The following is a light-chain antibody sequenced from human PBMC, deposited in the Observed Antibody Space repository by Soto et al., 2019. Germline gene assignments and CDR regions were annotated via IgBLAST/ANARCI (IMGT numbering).Light chain of an antibody. J-gene: IGKJ1*01. V-gene: IGKV3-20*01. CDR3: YQYGSTPPT. Sequence: EIVLTQSPGTLSLSPGERATLSCRASQSVSSSYLAWYQQKPGQAPRLLIWGVSNRATGIPDRFSGSGSGTDFTLTISRLEPEDFVVFYCYQYGSTPPTFGQGTKVDTK. CDR2: GVS. CDR1: QSVSSSY.